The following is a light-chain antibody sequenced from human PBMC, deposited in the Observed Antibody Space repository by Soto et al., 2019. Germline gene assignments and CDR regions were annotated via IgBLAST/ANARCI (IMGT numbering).Light chain of an antibody. J-gene: IGLJ1*01. Sequence: QSVLPQPASVSGSPGQSITISCTRTSSDVGGYDYVSWYQLHPGKAPKLMVFEVSNRPSGVSYRFSGSKSGNTASLTISGLQAEDEADYFCSSYSISTAYLFGTGTKVTVL. CDR2: EVS. V-gene: IGLV2-14*01. CDR1: SSDVGGYDY. CDR3: SSYSISTAYL.